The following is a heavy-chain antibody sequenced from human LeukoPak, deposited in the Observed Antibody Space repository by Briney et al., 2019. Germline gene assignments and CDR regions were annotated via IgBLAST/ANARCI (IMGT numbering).Heavy chain of an antibody. J-gene: IGHJ4*02. D-gene: IGHD2-2*01. CDR1: GYTFTGYY. Sequence: ASVKVSCKASGYTFTGYYMHWVRQAPGQGLEWMGWINPNSGGTNYAQKFQGRVTMTRDTSISTVYMELSRLRSDDTAVYYCARAYCSSTSCYFYFDYWAQGTLVTVSS. CDR3: ARAYCSSTSCYFYFDY. CDR2: INPNSGGT. V-gene: IGHV1-2*02.